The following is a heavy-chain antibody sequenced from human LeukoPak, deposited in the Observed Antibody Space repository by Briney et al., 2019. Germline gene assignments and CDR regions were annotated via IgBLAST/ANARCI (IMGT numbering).Heavy chain of an antibody. CDR3: ARASSLHYDYVWGSYQPPDY. V-gene: IGHV1-69*13. J-gene: IGHJ4*02. CDR2: IIPIFGTA. D-gene: IGHD3-16*02. Sequence: ASVKVSCKASGGTFSSYAISWVRQAPGQGLEWMGGIIPIFGTANFAQKFQGRVTITADESTSTAYMELSSLRSEDTAVYYCARASSLHYDYVWGSYQPPDYWGQGTLVTVSS. CDR1: GGTFSSYA.